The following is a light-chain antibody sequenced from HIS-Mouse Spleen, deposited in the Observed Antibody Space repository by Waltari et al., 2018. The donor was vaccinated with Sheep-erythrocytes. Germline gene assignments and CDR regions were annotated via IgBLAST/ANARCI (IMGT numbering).Light chain of an antibody. CDR1: SSNIGSNT. J-gene: IGLJ3*02. CDR3: AAWDDSLNGPV. Sequence: QSVLTQPPSASGTPGQRVTISCSGSSSNIGSNTVNWYQQLPGTAPKLLIYSNNPRPSGFPGPFSGSKSGTSASLAISGLQSEDEADYYCAAWDDSLNGPVFGGGTKLTVL. CDR2: SNN. V-gene: IGLV1-44*01.